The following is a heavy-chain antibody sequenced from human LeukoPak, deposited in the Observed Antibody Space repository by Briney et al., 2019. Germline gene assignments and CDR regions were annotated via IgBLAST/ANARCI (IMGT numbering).Heavy chain of an antibody. CDR1: GYTFSSYA. CDR2: IIPIFGTA. V-gene: IGHV1-69*13. Sequence: SVKVSCTASGYTFSSYAISWVRQASGQGLEWMGGIIPIFGTANYAQKFQGRVTITADESTSTAYMELSSLRSEDTAVYYCARVHYYYDSSGYVAFDIWGQGTMVTVSS. CDR3: ARVHYYYDSSGYVAFDI. D-gene: IGHD3-22*01. J-gene: IGHJ3*02.